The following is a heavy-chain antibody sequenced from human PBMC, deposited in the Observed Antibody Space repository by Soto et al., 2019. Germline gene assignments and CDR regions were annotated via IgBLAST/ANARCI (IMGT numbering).Heavy chain of an antibody. CDR3: VRGDVFDI. CDR2: IFSVGNT. CDR1: DGSISGYY. D-gene: IGHD3-16*01. V-gene: IGHV4-4*07. J-gene: IGHJ3*02. Sequence: SETLSLTCTVSDGSISGYYWRWVRQPAGKGLEWIGRIFSVGNTNYNPSLKSRVTMSVDTSQNQFSLRLTSVTAADTAIYYCVRGDVFDIWGRGTMVTVSS.